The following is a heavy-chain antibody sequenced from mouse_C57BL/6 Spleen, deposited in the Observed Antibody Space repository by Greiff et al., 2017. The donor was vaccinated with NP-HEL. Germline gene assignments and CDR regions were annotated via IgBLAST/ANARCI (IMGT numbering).Heavy chain of an antibody. CDR2: ISSGSSTI. CDR3: ARHTYYGPMDY. D-gene: IGHD2-10*01. V-gene: IGHV5-17*01. J-gene: IGHJ4*01. Sequence: EVQLVESGGGLVKPGGSLKLSCAASGFTFSDYGMHWVRQAPEKGLEWVAYISSGSSTIYYADTVKGRFTISRDNAKNTLCLQMTSLRSEDTAMYYCARHTYYGPMDYWGQGTSVTVSS. CDR1: GFTFSDYG.